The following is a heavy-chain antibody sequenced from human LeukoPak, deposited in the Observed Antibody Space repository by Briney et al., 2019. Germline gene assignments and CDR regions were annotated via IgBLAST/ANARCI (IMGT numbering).Heavy chain of an antibody. CDR3: AKDARRSSGWWFFDH. Sequence: PAGPLRLSCAAPGFAFSNQDMGWVRQAPRKGLEWVSANNAGGDRKYYADSVRGRFTISRDNTKHTLHIQTNSLRAEDTAVYYCAKDARRSSGWWFFDHWGQGTLVTVSS. CDR2: NNAGGDRK. J-gene: IGHJ4*02. CDR1: GFAFSNQD. V-gene: IGHV3-23*01. D-gene: IGHD6-19*01.